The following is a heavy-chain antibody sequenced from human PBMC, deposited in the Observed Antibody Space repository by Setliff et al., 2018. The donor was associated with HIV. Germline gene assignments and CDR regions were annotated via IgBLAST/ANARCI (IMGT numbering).Heavy chain of an antibody. CDR2: VYWNDNK. V-gene: IGHV2-5*01. CDR1: RFSLSSNGVS. Sequence: SGPTLVNPTQTLTLTRTFSRFSLSSNGVSVGWIRQAPGKAPEWLALVYWNDNKQYSPSLKTRVTVTKDTSRNRVVLTMTDLDPVDTATYYCAHSGREVRGPYFDYWGQGVLVTVSS. CDR3: AHSGREVRGPYFDY. D-gene: IGHD3-10*01. J-gene: IGHJ4*02.